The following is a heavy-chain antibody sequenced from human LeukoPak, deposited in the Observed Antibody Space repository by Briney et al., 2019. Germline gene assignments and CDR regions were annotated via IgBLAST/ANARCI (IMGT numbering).Heavy chain of an antibody. D-gene: IGHD3-22*01. CDR2: ISAYNGNT. J-gene: IGHJ4*02. Sequence: ASVKVSCKASGYTFTSYGISWVRQAPGQGLEWMGWISAYNGNTNYAQKLQGRVTMTTDTSTSTAYMELRSLRSDDTAVYYCARGYYYDSSGYFKAPFDYWGQGTLVTVSS. CDR3: ARGYYYDSSGYFKAPFDY. CDR1: GYTFTSYG. V-gene: IGHV1-18*01.